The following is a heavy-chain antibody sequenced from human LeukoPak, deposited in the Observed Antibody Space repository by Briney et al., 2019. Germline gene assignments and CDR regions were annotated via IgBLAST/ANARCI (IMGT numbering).Heavy chain of an antibody. Sequence: SETLSLTCTVSGGSISSSSYYWGWVRQPPGKGLEWIGYIYYSGSTNYNPSLKSRVTISVDTSKNQFSLKLSSVTAADTAVYYCARQAHDYGDLYFDYWGQGTLVTVSS. D-gene: IGHD4-17*01. J-gene: IGHJ4*02. CDR1: GGSISSSSYY. CDR2: IYYSGST. V-gene: IGHV4-61*05. CDR3: ARQAHDYGDLYFDY.